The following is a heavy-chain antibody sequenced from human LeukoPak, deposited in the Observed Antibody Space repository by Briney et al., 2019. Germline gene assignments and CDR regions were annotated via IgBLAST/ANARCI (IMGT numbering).Heavy chain of an antibody. V-gene: IGHV3-64D*06. J-gene: IGHJ6*04. D-gene: IGHD2-15*01. Sequence: GGSLRLSCSAPGFTFSSYAMHWVRQAPGKGLEYVSAISSNGGSTYYADSVKGRFTISRDNPKNTLYLQMSSLRAEDTAVYYCVRSVCSGGSCNYYYYGMDVWGKGTTVTVSS. CDR1: GFTFSSYA. CDR2: ISSNGGST. CDR3: VRSVCSGGSCNYYYYGMDV.